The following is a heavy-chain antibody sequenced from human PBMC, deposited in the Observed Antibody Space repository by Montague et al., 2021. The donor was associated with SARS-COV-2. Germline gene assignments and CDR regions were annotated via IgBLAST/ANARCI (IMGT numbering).Heavy chain of an antibody. CDR3: ARGARQGYGFRLGSFDS. V-gene: IGHV4-34*01. CDR2: INHSGST. Sequence: SETLSLTCAVYGGSFSGYYWNWIRQPPGKGLGWIGEINHSGSTNYNPSLKSRVTMSVDTSKNQFSPKLSSVTAADTAVYYCARGARQGYGFRLGSFDSWGQGTLVTVSS. D-gene: IGHD3-10*01. J-gene: IGHJ4*02. CDR1: GGSFSGYY.